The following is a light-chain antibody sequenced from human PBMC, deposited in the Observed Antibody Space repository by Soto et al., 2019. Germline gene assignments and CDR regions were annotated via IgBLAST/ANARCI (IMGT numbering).Light chain of an antibody. CDR1: QSVDTK. CDR3: QQYYNWYT. CDR2: GAS. V-gene: IGKV3-15*01. J-gene: IGKJ2*01. Sequence: ETVMTQSPATLSVSLGERVTLSCRASQSVDTKLAWYQHKPGQAPMLLIYGASTRATGIPARFSGSGSGTEFTLTISGLQSEDFAVYFCQQYYNWYTYGQGTKLEMK.